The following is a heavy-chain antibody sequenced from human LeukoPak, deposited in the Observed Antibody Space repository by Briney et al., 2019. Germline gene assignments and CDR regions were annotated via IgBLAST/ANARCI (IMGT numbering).Heavy chain of an antibody. V-gene: IGHV3-11*04. D-gene: IGHD6-6*01. Sequence: GGSLRLSCAAFGFTFSDYYMTWIRQAPGKGLEWVSYITSSATTYYADSVKGRFTISRDNAKTSLYLQMNSLRAEDTAVYYCARDLGPHSSSPNSGAFDIWGQGTMVTVSS. CDR3: ARDLGPHSSSPNSGAFDI. CDR1: GFTFSDYY. J-gene: IGHJ3*02. CDR2: ITSSATT.